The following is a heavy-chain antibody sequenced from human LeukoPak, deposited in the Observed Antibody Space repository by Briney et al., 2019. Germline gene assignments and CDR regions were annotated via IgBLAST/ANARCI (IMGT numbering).Heavy chain of an antibody. J-gene: IGHJ4*02. CDR3: ARGATTDYSLDY. V-gene: IGHV1-8*01. D-gene: IGHD4-11*01. CDR1: GYTFTSYD. CDR2: MNPNSGNT. Sequence: ASVKVSCKASGYTFTSYDINWVRQATGQGLEWMGWMNPNSGNTGYAQKFQGRVTMTRNTSISTAYMELSSLRSEDTAVYYCARGATTDYSLDYWGQGTLVTVSP.